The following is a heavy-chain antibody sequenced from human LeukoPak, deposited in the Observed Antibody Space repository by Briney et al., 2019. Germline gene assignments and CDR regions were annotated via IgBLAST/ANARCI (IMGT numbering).Heavy chain of an antibody. D-gene: IGHD3-9*01. V-gene: IGHV4-4*07. Sequence: SETLSLTCTVSGGSISSYYWSWIRQPAGKGLEWIGRIYTSGSTNYNPSLKSRVTMSVDTSKNQFSLKLSSVTAADTAVYYCARGYYDILTGYRRLDYWGQGTLVTVSS. CDR1: GGSISSYY. CDR3: ARGYYDILTGYRRLDY. CDR2: IYTSGST. J-gene: IGHJ4*02.